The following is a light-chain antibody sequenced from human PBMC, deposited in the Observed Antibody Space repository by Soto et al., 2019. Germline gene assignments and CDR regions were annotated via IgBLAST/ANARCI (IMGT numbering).Light chain of an antibody. CDR1: QSVTSSN. V-gene: IGKV3-20*01. CDR2: GAS. Sequence: IVLTQSPGTLSLSPGETVTLSCRASQSVTSSNLAWYQQKPGQAPRLLIYGASYRATGIADKFTGGGSGADFSLTISRLEPEDCAVYFCQHYGASQYTFGQGTKLEIK. CDR3: QHYGASQYT. J-gene: IGKJ2*01.